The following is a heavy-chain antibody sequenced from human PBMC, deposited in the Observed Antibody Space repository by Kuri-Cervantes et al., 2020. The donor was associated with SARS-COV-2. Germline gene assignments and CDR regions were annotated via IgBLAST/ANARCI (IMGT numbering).Heavy chain of an antibody. V-gene: IGHV5-51*01. Sequence: GESLKISCKGSGYTFDNYWIGWVRQMPGKGLEWMGIIYPGDSDSRYRPSFEGQVTISVDRSISTAYLQWSSLKASDTAMYYCAKRRGSRYDLDFWGQGTKVTVSS. CDR1: GYTFDNYW. CDR2: IYPGDSDS. CDR3: AKRRGSRYDLDF. D-gene: IGHD3-16*01. J-gene: IGHJ3*01.